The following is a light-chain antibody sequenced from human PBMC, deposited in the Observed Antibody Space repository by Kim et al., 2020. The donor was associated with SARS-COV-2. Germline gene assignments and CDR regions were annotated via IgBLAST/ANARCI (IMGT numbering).Light chain of an antibody. CDR3: QQYGGSPRT. CDR1: QRVGSDN. CDR2: GAS. V-gene: IGKV3D-20*01. Sequence: SPGEKATLSWGSRQRVGSDNVAWYQHKPGLPPRLLMFGASRRATGVTGRFTGSGSGSDFTHTIDRREPEDFAVYSCQQYGGSPRTLGQGTKVDIK. J-gene: IGKJ1*01.